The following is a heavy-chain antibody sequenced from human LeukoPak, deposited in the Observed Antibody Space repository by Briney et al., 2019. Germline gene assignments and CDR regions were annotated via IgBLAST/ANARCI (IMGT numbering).Heavy chain of an antibody. CDR3: ATGYGSGRGAFHI. V-gene: IGHV4-4*02. D-gene: IGHD6-19*01. J-gene: IGHJ3*02. Sequence: SETLSHILGGSGGSISSTNAWTWVRQPPGKGLEWIGEVRLDGKTNYNPSLESRVTMSVDLSENHMSLDLTSVTAADTAVYYCATGYGSGRGAFHIWGQGTMLSVSS. CDR2: VRLDGKT. CDR1: GGSISSTNA.